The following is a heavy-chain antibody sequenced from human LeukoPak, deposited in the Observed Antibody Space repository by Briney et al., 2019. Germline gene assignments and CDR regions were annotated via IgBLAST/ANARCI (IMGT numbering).Heavy chain of an antibody. V-gene: IGHV3-48*04. D-gene: IGHD3-22*01. CDR1: GFTFSNYP. J-gene: IGHJ4*02. CDR2: ISPASNTI. Sequence: GGSLRLSCAASGFTFSNYPMTWVRQAPGKGLEWLSYISPASNTIYYTDSVKGRFTISRDNAKNSLYLQMNRLRAEDTAVYYCAREESTATCTYDLEPIKIFDYWGQGTLVAVSS. CDR3: AREESTATCTYDLEPIKIFDY.